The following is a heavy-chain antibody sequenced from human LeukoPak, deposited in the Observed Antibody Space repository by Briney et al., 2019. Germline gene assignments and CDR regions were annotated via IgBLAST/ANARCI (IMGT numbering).Heavy chain of an antibody. V-gene: IGHV1-69*13. CDR2: IIPTFGTT. J-gene: IGHJ6*03. CDR3: ARHSGGYYYYYMDV. D-gene: IGHD3-10*01. CDR1: GGTFSSYA. Sequence: SVKVSCKASGGTFSSYAISWVRQAPGQGLEWMGGIIPTFGTTNYAQNFQGRVTITADESTSTAYMELSSLRSEDTAVYYCARHSGGYYYYYMDVWGKGTTVTVSS.